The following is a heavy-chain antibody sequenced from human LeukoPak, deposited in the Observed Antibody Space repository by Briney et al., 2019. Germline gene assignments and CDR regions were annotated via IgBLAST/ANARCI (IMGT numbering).Heavy chain of an antibody. CDR2: IWYDGSNK. Sequence: GGSLRLSCAASGLTFSNHGMHWVRQAPGKGLEWVAFIWYDGSNKYSADSVKGRFTISKDNSKNTLYLQMNSLRAEDTAVYYCARDRANYYFDYWGQGTLVTVSS. D-gene: IGHD3-10*01. CDR1: GLTFSNHG. J-gene: IGHJ4*02. V-gene: IGHV3-33*01. CDR3: ARDRANYYFDY.